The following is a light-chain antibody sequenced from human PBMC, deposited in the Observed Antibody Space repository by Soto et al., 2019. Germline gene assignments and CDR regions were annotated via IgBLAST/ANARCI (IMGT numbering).Light chain of an antibody. J-gene: IGLJ1*01. V-gene: IGLV2-14*01. CDR2: EVS. Sequence: QSVLTQPASVSGSPGQSITISCTGTSSDVGGYNYVSWYQQQSGKAPKLMIHEVSNRPSGVYNRFSGSQPGKKASLTIYGLKAADEDDYYCSSYTSSRAYVFGIGTQGT. CDR1: SSDVGGYNY. CDR3: SSYTSSRAYV.